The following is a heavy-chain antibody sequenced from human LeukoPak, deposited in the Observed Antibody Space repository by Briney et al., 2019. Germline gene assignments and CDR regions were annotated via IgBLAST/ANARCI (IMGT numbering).Heavy chain of an antibody. Sequence: SETLSLTCTVSGCSISSSSYYWGWIRQPPGKGLEWIGSIYYSGSTYYNPSLKSRVTISVDTSKNQFSLKLNSVTAADTALYFCAMGSSLYGEITWGQGTLVTVSS. CDR3: AMGSSLYGEIT. CDR2: IYYSGST. CDR1: GCSISSSSYY. D-gene: IGHD2-8*01. V-gene: IGHV4-39*07. J-gene: IGHJ5*02.